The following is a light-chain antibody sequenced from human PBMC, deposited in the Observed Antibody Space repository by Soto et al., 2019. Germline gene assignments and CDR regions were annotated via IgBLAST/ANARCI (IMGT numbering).Light chain of an antibody. Sequence: QSALTQPASGSWSPGQSITISCTGTSSDVGAYYSVSWYQHHPGKAPKLIIYGVTNRPSGVSNRFSGSKSGNTASLTISGLQDEAEADYHCSSYTSGRYHYVFGTRPTVTVL. V-gene: IGLV2-14*01. CDR3: SSYTSGRYHYV. CDR2: GVT. CDR1: SSDVGAYYS. J-gene: IGLJ1*01.